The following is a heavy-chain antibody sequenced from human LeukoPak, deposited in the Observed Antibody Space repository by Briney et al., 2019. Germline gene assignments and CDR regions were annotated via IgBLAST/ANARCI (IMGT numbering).Heavy chain of an antibody. CDR2: IIPIFGTA. CDR1: GGTFSSYA. D-gene: IGHD6-6*01. Sequence: GSSVKVSCKASGGTFSSYAISWVRQAPGQGLEWMGGIIPIFGTANYAQKFQGRVTITTDESTSTAYMELSSLRSEDTAVYYCAMYSSSALDAFDIWGQGTMVTVSS. CDR3: AMYSSSALDAFDI. V-gene: IGHV1-69*05. J-gene: IGHJ3*02.